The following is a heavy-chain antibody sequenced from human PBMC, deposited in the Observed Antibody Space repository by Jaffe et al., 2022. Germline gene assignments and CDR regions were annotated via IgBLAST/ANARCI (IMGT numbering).Heavy chain of an antibody. D-gene: IGHD3-22*01. Sequence: QVQLQESGPGLVKPSQTLSLTCSVSGGSISSGTYFWTWIRQPADKGLQWIGRFSTSGSTDYDPSLRSRVTISIDTSKNHFSLKLRSVTATDTAMYYCARSYYDSSSGDYFSAFNIWGQGTMVTVSS. V-gene: IGHV4-61*02. J-gene: IGHJ3*02. CDR3: ARSYYDSSSGDYFSAFNI. CDR1: GGSISSGTYF. CDR2: FSTSGST.